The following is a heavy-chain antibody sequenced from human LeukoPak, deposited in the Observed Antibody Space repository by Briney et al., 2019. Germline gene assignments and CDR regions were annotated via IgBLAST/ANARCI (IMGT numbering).Heavy chain of an antibody. CDR2: IYTSGST. V-gene: IGHV4-59*10. Sequence: SETLSLTCAVYGGSFSGYYWSWIRQPAGKGLEWIGRIYTSGSTNYNPSLKSRVTMSVDTSKNQFSLKLSSVTAADTAVYYCAIGGSSWFDYWGQGTLVTVSS. CDR1: GGSFSGYY. J-gene: IGHJ4*02. D-gene: IGHD6-13*01. CDR3: AIGGSSWFDY.